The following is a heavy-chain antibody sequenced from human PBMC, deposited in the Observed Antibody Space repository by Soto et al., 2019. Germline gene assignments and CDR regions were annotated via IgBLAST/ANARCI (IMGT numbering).Heavy chain of an antibody. Sequence: QVQLVQSGAEVKKPGASVKVSCKASGYTFTSYGISWVRQAPGQGLEWMGWISAYNGNTNYAQKLQGRVTMTTDTSRSTAYMELRSLRSDDTAVYYCARDLGYYYDSSGYYYGWFAPWGQGTLVTVSS. CDR1: GYTFTSYG. J-gene: IGHJ5*02. D-gene: IGHD3-22*01. CDR3: ARDLGYYYDSSGYYYGWFAP. CDR2: ISAYNGNT. V-gene: IGHV1-18*01.